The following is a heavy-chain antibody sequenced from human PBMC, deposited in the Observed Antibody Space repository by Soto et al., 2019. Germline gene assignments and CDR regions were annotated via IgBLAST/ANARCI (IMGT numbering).Heavy chain of an antibody. D-gene: IGHD3-16*01. V-gene: IGHV3-23*01. CDR3: AKDGGRGYDAFDI. Sequence: EVQLLESGGGLVQPGGSLRLSCAASGFTFSSYAMSWVRQAPGKGLEWISAISGSGGSTYYADSVKDRFTISRDNSKNTLYLQMSSLRGEDTAVYYCAKDGGRGYDAFDIWGQGTMDTVSS. CDR2: ISGSGGST. CDR1: GFTFSSYA. J-gene: IGHJ3*02.